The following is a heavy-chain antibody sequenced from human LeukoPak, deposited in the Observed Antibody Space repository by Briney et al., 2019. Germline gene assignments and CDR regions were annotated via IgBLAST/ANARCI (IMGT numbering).Heavy chain of an antibody. Sequence: GGSLRLSCAVSGFTFSSYDMNWVRQAPGKGLEWISYISGSGSTIYDADSVKGRFTVSRDDAKNSLHLQMNSLRAEDTAVYYCARIHSYYYGSGSYLMGYYYFGMDVWGQGTTVTVSS. J-gene: IGHJ6*02. D-gene: IGHD3-10*01. CDR3: ARIHSYYYGSGSYLMGYYYFGMDV. CDR1: GFTFSSYD. V-gene: IGHV3-48*03. CDR2: ISGSGSTI.